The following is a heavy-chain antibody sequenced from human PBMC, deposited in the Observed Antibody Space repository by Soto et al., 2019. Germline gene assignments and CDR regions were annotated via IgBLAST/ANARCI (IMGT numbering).Heavy chain of an antibody. CDR3: ARINLAQTSGYDSDAFDI. J-gene: IGHJ3*02. Sequence: SGPTLVNPTQTLTLTCTFSGFSLSTSGMCVSWIRQPPGKALEWLARIDWDDDKYYSTSLKTRLTISKDTSKNQVVLTMTNMDPVDTATYYCARINLAQTSGYDSDAFDIWGQGKMLT. D-gene: IGHD5-12*01. CDR2: IDWDDDK. V-gene: IGHV2-70*11. CDR1: GFSLSTSGMC.